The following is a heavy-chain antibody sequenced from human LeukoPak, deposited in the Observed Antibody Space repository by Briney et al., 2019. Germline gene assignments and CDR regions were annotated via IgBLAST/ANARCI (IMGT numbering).Heavy chain of an antibody. D-gene: IGHD3-10*01. CDR3: ARRRGMIRGVYYYCGMDV. V-gene: IGHV3-23*01. CDR1: GFTFSSYG. CDR2: MSDSGGST. J-gene: IGHJ6*02. Sequence: GGSLRLSCAASGFTFSSYGMSWVRQAPGKGLEWVSSMSDSGGSTYYAESVKGRFTISRDNSKNTLYLQMSSLRAEDTAVYYCARRRGMIRGVYYYCGMDVWGQGTTVTVSS.